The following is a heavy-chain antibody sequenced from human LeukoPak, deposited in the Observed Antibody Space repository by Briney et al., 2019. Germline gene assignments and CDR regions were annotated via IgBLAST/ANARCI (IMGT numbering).Heavy chain of an antibody. J-gene: IGHJ4*02. CDR1: GHSISSGYY. CDR3: ARHGFWSGYNYVLDY. D-gene: IGHD3-3*01. Sequence: SETLSLTCAVSGHSISSGYYWGWIRQPPGKGLEWIGNTYHSGSTYYNPSLKSRVTISVDTSKNQFSLKLSSVTAADTAVYYCARHGFWSGYNYVLDYWGQGTLVTVSS. CDR2: TYHSGST. V-gene: IGHV4-38-2*01.